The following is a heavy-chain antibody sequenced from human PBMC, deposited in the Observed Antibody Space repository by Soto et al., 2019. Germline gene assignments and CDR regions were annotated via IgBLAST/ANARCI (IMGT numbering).Heavy chain of an antibody. J-gene: IGHJ5*02. CDR1: GGSISSYY. V-gene: IGHV4-59*12. CDR2: IYYSGST. D-gene: IGHD3-3*01. Sequence: SETLSLTCTVSGGSISSYYWSWIRQPPGKGLEWIGYIYYSGSTNYNPSLKSRVTISVDTSKNQFSLKLSSVTAADTAVYYCARDSGNYDFWSGYYRGWFDPWGQGTLVTVSS. CDR3: ARDSGNYDFWSGYYRGWFDP.